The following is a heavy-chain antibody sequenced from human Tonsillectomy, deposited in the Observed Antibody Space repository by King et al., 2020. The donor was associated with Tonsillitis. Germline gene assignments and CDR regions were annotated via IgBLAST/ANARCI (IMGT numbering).Heavy chain of an antibody. V-gene: IGHV3-64D*06. CDR1: GFTFFNNA. D-gene: IGHD2-8*01. Sequence: VQLVESGGGLVQPGGSLRLSCSVSGFTFFNNAMHWVRQAPGTGLEYVSSISSNGDSIYYPDSVKGRFTISRDNSKDTLYLQMSSLRTEDTAVYYCVKGPVWPNTYFEYWGQGTLVTVSA. J-gene: IGHJ4*02. CDR2: ISSNGDSI. CDR3: VKGPVWPNTYFEY.